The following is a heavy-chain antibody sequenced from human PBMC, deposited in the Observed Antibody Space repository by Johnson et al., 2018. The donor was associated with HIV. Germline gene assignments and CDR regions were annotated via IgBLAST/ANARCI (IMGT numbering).Heavy chain of an antibody. J-gene: IGHJ3*02. CDR2: IKRDGSEK. CDR1: GFTFSSFW. Sequence: VQLVESGGDLIQPGGSLGLSCVASGFTFSSFWMTWVRQAPGKGLEWVANIKRDGSEKYYVDSVKGRFNISRDNAMNSLYLQMNSLRAEDTAVYYCARDGVYSSPHDSFDIWGQGTMVTVSS. CDR3: ARDGVYSSPHDSFDI. D-gene: IGHD6-13*01. V-gene: IGHV3-7*03.